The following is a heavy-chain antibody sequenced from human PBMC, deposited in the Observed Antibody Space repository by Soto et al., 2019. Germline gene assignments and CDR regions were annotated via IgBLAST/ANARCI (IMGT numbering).Heavy chain of an antibody. J-gene: IGHJ4*02. Sequence: QVQLQESGPGLVKPSQTLSLTCTVSGGSISSGDYYWSWIRQPPGKGLEWIGYIYYSGSTYYNPSLKSRVTISVDTSKNQFSLKLSSVTAADTAVYYCARDIVLVPAAIYPRGMDVWGQGTLVTVSS. CDR3: ARDIVLVPAAIYPRGMDV. V-gene: IGHV4-30-4*01. D-gene: IGHD2-2*01. CDR2: IYYSGST. CDR1: GGSISSGDYY.